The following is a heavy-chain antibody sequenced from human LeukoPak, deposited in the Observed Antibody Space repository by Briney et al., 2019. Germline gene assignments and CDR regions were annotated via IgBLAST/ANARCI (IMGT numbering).Heavy chain of an antibody. CDR2: ISWNSGSI. V-gene: IGHV3-9*03. J-gene: IGHJ5*02. CDR3: AKAGCSSTSCYGNWFDP. CDR1: GFTFSSYA. D-gene: IGHD2-2*01. Sequence: PGGSLRLSCAASGFTFSSYAMSWVRQAPGKGLEWVSGISWNSGSIGYADSVKGRFTISRDNAKNSLYLQMNSLRAEDMALYYCAKAGCSSTSCYGNWFDPWGQGTLVTVSS.